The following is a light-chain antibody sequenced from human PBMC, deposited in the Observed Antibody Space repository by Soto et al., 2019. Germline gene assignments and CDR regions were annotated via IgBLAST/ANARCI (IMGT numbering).Light chain of an antibody. V-gene: IGKV1-39*01. Sequence: DIQMTQSPSTLSASVGDRVTITCRASQTISSYLNWYQQKPGKAPKLLIYAASSFQSGVPSRLSGSGSGTDFTLTISSLQPEEFATYYCQQSYDIPRTFGKGNKVDIK. CDR2: AAS. CDR1: QTISSY. J-gene: IGKJ1*01. CDR3: QQSYDIPRT.